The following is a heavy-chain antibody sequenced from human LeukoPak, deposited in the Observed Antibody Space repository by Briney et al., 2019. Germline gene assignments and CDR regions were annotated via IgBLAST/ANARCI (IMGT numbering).Heavy chain of an antibody. CDR3: ARARLHHRSFDLKTSYYFDY. V-gene: IGHV3-23*01. D-gene: IGHD6-25*01. J-gene: IGHJ4*02. CDR2: ISGSGGST. Sequence: PGGSLRLSCAASGFSFASYGMSWVRQAPGKRPEWVSAISGSGGSTYYADSVMGRFTISRDNSKNTLSLQMNSLTAEDTAVYYCARARLHHRSFDLKTSYYFDYWGQGTLVTVSS. CDR1: GFSFASYG.